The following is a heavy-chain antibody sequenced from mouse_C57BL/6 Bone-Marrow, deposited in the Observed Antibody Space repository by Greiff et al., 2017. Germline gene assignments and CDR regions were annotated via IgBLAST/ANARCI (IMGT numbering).Heavy chain of an antibody. D-gene: IGHD2-4*01. CDR2: INPDYGTT. CDR1: GYAFTDYN. V-gene: IGHV1-39*01. J-gene: IGHJ4*01. CDR3: ARGYDYDYDMDY. Sequence: EVQLQQSGPELVKPGASVKISCKASGYAFTDYNMNWVKQSHGKSLEWIGVINPDYGTTSYNQKFKGKATLTVDQSSSTAYMQLNSLTSEDSAVYYCARGYDYDYDMDYCGQGTAATVTS.